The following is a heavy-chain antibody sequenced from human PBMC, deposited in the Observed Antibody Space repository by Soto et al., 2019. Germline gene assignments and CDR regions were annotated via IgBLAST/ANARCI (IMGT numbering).Heavy chain of an antibody. J-gene: IGHJ6*02. CDR3: ARQSMVPAYYYYGMDV. D-gene: IGHD3-10*01. CDR2: IDPSDSYT. CDR1: GYSFTSYW. Sequence: GESLKISCKGSGYSFTSYWISWVRQMPGKGLEWMGRIDPSDSYTNYSPSFQGHVTISADKSISTAYLQWSSLKASDTAMYYCARQSMVPAYYYYGMDVWGQGTTVTVSS. V-gene: IGHV5-10-1*01.